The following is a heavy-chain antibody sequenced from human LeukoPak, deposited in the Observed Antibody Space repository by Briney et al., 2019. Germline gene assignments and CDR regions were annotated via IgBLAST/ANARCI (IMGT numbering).Heavy chain of an antibody. CDR2: INHSGST. CDR1: GGSFSGYY. J-gene: IGHJ4*02. Sequence: SETLSLTCAVYGGSFSGYYWSWIRQPPGKGLEWIGEINHSGSTNYNPSLKSRVTISVDTSKNQFSLKMTSVTAADTAFYFCARPEINDYMNYWGQGMPVTVSS. V-gene: IGHV4-34*01. CDR3: ARPEINDYMNY. D-gene: IGHD4-11*01.